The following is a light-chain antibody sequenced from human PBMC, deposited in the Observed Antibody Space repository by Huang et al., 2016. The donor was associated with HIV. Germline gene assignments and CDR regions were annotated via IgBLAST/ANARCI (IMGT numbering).Light chain of an antibody. CDR3: MQALQTPPT. CDR2: FGS. CDR1: QRLLDTNGDND. V-gene: IGKV2-28*01. J-gene: IGKJ4*01. Sequence: DFVMTQSPLSLPVTPGEPASISCRSNQRLLDTNGDNDLVWYLLKPGQSPQLLFSFGSNRASRVPDRLSGSGSGTDFTLKISRVEAEDVGVYYCMQALQTPPTFGGGTKVEI.